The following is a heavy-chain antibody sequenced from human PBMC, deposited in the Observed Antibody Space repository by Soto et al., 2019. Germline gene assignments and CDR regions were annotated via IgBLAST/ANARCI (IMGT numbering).Heavy chain of an antibody. CDR2: IIPILGIA. Sequence: ASVKVSCKASGGTFSSYTISWVRQAPGQGLEWMGRIIPILGIANYAQKFQGRVTITADKSTSTAYMELSSLRSEDTAVYYCARSPPYDSSGYLGDALYYFDYWGQGTLGTVSS. CDR1: GGTFSSYT. CDR3: ARSPPYDSSGYLGDALYYFDY. J-gene: IGHJ4*02. V-gene: IGHV1-69*02. D-gene: IGHD3-22*01.